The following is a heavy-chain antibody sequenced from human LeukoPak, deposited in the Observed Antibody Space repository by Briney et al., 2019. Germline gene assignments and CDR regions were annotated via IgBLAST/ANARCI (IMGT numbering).Heavy chain of an antibody. D-gene: IGHD3-10*02. CDR1: GFTFSRHG. V-gene: IGHV3-48*01. CDR2: ISSSGSTI. CDR3: AELGITMIGGV. Sequence: GGSLRLSCVASGFTFSRHGMNWVRQAPGKGLEWVSYISSSGSTIYYADSVEGRFTISRDKAKNSPYLQMNSLRAEDTAVYYCAELGITMIGGVWGKGTTVTISS. J-gene: IGHJ6*04.